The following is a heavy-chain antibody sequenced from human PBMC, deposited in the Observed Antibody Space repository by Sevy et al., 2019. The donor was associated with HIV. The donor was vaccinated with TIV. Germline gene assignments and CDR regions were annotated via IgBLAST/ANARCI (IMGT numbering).Heavy chain of an antibody. Sequence: ASVKVSCKASGYTFTSYDINWVRQATGQGLEWMGWMNPNSGNTGYAQKFQGRVTMTRNTSISTAYMELSSLRSEDTAVYYCARGGGASSSWMALYYYYGMDVWGQGTTVTVSS. CDR3: ARGGGASSSWMALYYYYGMDV. D-gene: IGHD6-13*01. CDR2: MNPNSGNT. J-gene: IGHJ6*02. V-gene: IGHV1-8*01. CDR1: GYTFTSYD.